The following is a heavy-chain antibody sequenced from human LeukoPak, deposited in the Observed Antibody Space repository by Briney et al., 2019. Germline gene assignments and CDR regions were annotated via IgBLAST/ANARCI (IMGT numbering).Heavy chain of an antibody. Sequence: ASVKVSCKDSGYTFTSSGISWVRQAPGQGLEWMGCISTHDVNTKYAQKLQGRVTLTTDTSTSTAYMELRSLRSDDTAVYYCAKDLGYCSSTTCDTFDYWGQGTLVTVSS. CDR3: AKDLGYCSSTTCDTFDY. J-gene: IGHJ4*02. CDR1: GYTFTSSG. D-gene: IGHD2-2*01. CDR2: ISTHDVNT. V-gene: IGHV1-18*01.